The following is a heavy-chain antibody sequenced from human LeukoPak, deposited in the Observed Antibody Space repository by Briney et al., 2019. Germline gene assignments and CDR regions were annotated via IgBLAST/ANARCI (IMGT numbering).Heavy chain of an antibody. CDR2: ISSSSSYI. V-gene: IGHV3-21*01. Sequence: PGGSLRLSCAAAGFTFSNYAMSWVRQAPGKGLEWVSSISSSSSYIYYADSVKGRFTISRDNAKNSLYLQMNSLRAEDTAVYYCARGERYFDWLAPDYWGQGTLVTVSS. D-gene: IGHD3-9*01. CDR3: ARGERYFDWLAPDY. J-gene: IGHJ4*02. CDR1: GFTFSNYA.